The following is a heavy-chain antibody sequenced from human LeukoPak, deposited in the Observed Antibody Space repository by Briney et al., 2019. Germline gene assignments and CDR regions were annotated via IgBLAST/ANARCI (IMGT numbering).Heavy chain of an antibody. V-gene: IGHV3-30*02. CDR1: GFTFSSYG. CDR2: IRYDGSNK. Sequence: GGSLRLSCAASGFTFSSYGMHWVRQAPGKGLEWVAFIRYDGSNKYYADSVKGRFTISRDNSKNTLYLQMNSLRAEDTAVYYCASTTIFGVVTWFDYWGQGTMVTVSS. CDR3: ASTTIFGVVTWFDY. J-gene: IGHJ4*02. D-gene: IGHD3-3*01.